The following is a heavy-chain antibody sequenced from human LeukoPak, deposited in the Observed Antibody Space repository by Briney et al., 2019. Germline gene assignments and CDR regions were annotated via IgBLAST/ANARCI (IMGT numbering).Heavy chain of an antibody. CDR1: GFTFSSYA. D-gene: IGHD6-19*01. CDR2: ISYDGSNK. J-gene: IGHJ4*02. CDR3: ARAKGVYRIAVAGTGVPLDY. V-gene: IGHV3-30-3*01. Sequence: GGSLRLSCAASGFTFSSYAMHWARQAPGKGLEWVAVISYDGSNKYYADSVKGRFTISRDNSKNTLYLQMNSLRAEDTAVYYCARAKGVYRIAVAGTGVPLDYWGQGTLVTVSS.